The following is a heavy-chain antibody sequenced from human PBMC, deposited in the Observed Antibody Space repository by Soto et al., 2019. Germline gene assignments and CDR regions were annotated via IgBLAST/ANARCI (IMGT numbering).Heavy chain of an antibody. J-gene: IGHJ4*02. CDR3: VRGDSSGWDFDY. V-gene: IGHV3-48*02. CDR1: GFTFXSYS. Sequence: GGSLRLSCGASGFTFXSYSMNLVRQAPGKGLEWVSYISSSSSSIYYADSVKGRFTISRDNAKNSLYLQMNSLRDEDTAVYYCVRGDSSGWDFDYWGQGTLVTVSS. D-gene: IGHD6-19*01. CDR2: ISSSSSSI.